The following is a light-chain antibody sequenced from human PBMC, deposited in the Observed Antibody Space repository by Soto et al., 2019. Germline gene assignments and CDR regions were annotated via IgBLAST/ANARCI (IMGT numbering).Light chain of an antibody. Sequence: EIVMTQSPATLSVSPGERATLSCRASQSVSSNLAWYQQKPGQAPRLLIYGASTRATGIPARFSGSGSGTEFTLTISSLQSEDFAIYYCHHYNDWPPKQYTFGQGTKLEIK. CDR1: QSVSSN. J-gene: IGKJ2*01. CDR3: HHYNDWPPKQYT. CDR2: GAS. V-gene: IGKV3-15*01.